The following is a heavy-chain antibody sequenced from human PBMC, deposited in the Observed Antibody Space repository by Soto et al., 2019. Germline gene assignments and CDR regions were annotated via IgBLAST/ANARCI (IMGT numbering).Heavy chain of an antibody. D-gene: IGHD5-18*01. CDR2: ISGSGGST. CDR1: GFTLSSYA. V-gene: IGHV3-23*01. J-gene: IGHJ4*02. Sequence: GGSLRLSCAASGFTLSSYAMTWVRQAPGKGLEWISVISGSGGSTFYADSVRGRFTISRDNSKDTLYLQMNSLRAEDTALYYCAKALYTYAQYYFDYWGQGTLVTVSS. CDR3: AKALYTYAQYYFDY.